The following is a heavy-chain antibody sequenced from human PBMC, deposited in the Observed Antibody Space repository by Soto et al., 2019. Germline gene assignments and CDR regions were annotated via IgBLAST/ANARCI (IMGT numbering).Heavy chain of an antibody. V-gene: IGHV3-23*01. Sequence: PGGSLRLSCAASGFTFRSYAMSWVRQAPGKGLEWVSAISGSGGSTYYADSVKGRFTISRDNSKNTLYLQMNSLRAEDTAVYYCAKDHIAAAGFRIYENWFDPWGQGTLVTVSS. CDR1: GFTFRSYA. CDR2: ISGSGGST. D-gene: IGHD6-13*01. CDR3: AKDHIAAAGFRIYENWFDP. J-gene: IGHJ5*02.